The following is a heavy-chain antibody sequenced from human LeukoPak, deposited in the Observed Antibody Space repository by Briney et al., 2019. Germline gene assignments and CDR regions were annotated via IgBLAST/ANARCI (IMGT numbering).Heavy chain of an antibody. V-gene: IGHV4-59*08. J-gene: IGHJ4*02. Sequence: SETLSLTCTVSGGSISSYYWSWIRQPPGKGLEWIGYIYYSGSTNYNPSLKSRVTISVDTSKNQFSLKLSSVTAADTAVYYCARTVFGPPYHFDYWGQGTLVTVSS. CDR2: IYYSGST. CDR1: GGSISSYY. D-gene: IGHD3-3*01. CDR3: ARTVFGPPYHFDY.